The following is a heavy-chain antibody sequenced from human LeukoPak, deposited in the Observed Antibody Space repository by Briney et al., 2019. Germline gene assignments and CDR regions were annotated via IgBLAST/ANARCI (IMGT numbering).Heavy chain of an antibody. D-gene: IGHD3-22*01. CDR2: MNPNIGTT. CDR1: GYTSSAYD. J-gene: IGHJ4*02. CDR3: ARVCQTPAYYYTRGYYYHGY. V-gene: IGHV1-8*01. Sequence: ASIKVSCKASGYTSSAYDINWVRQATGHGLEWMGWMNPNIGTTGFDKRFQGRVTMTRDTSINTAYMELSNLRSEDTAVYYCARVCQTPAYYYTRGYYYHGYWGQGTRVTVSS.